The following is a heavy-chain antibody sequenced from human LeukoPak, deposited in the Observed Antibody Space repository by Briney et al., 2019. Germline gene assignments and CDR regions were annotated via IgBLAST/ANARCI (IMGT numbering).Heavy chain of an antibody. D-gene: IGHD2-15*01. J-gene: IGHJ4*02. CDR2: INKGGDRT. CDR3: AKDGGDVVAD. Sequence: PGGSLRLSCAASGFIFDSFSMHWVRQAPGMGLEWVSLINKGGDRTFYADSVKGRFTISRDNSKNTLYLQMNSLRPEDTAVYYCAKDGGDVVADWGQGTLVTVSS. CDR1: GFIFDSFS. V-gene: IGHV3-43*01.